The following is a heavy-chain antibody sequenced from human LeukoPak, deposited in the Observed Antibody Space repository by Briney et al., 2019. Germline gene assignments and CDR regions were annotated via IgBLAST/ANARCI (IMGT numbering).Heavy chain of an antibody. CDR1: GFTFSSYG. J-gene: IGHJ5*02. CDR2: IRYDGSNK. V-gene: IGHV3-30*02. D-gene: IGHD6-13*01. CDR3: AREQSAAAGTGWFDP. Sequence: GGSLRLSCAASGFTFSSYGMHWVRQAPGKGLEWVAFIRYDGSNKYYADSVKGRFTISRDNSKNTLYLQMNSLRAEDTAVYYCAREQSAAAGTGWFDPWGQGTLVTVSS.